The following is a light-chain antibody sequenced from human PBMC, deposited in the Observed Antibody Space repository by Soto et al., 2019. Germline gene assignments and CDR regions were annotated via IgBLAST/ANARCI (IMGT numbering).Light chain of an antibody. V-gene: IGKV3-20*01. CDR1: QSVSSSY. Sequence: EIVLTQSPGTLSLSPGERATLSCRASQSVSSSYLAWYQHKPGQAPRLLIYVASIRATGIPDRFSGSGYGTDFALTISRLEPEDFAVYYCQQYGSSPPTFGQGTKLELK. J-gene: IGKJ2*01. CDR3: QQYGSSPPT. CDR2: VAS.